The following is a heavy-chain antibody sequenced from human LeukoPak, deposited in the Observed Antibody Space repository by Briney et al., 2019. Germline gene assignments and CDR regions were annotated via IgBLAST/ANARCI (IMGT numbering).Heavy chain of an antibody. CDR3: AREGLRTERSDTDAFDI. J-gene: IGHJ3*02. Sequence: GGSLRLSCAASGFTFSTYTINWVRQAPGKGLEWVSSISSNGYYIYYAGSVRGRFTISRDNAKNSLYLRMNSLRAADTALYYCAREGLRTERSDTDAFDIWGQGTMVTVSS. V-gene: IGHV3-21*01. CDR2: ISSNGYYI. D-gene: IGHD3-3*01. CDR1: GFTFSTYT.